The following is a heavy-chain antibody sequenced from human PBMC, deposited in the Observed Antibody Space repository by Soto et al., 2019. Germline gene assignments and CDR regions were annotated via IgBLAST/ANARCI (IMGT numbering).Heavy chain of an antibody. Sequence: QVQLQQWGAGLLKPSDTLSLTCAVYGGSFSGYYWIWIRHPPGKGLEWIGEINHSGSTNYNPSVQRRVTISVATANNQFFLKVGSVTGADTAVYYCARAGYYDSSGYPHLAPYDAFDIWGRGTMVTVSS. CDR2: INHSGST. CDR1: GGSFSGYY. J-gene: IGHJ3*02. CDR3: ARAGYYDSSGYPHLAPYDAFDI. V-gene: IGHV4-34*01. D-gene: IGHD3-22*01.